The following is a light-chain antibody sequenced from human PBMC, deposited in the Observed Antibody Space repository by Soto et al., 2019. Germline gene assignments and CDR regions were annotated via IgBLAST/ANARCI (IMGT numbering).Light chain of an antibody. J-gene: IGKJ2*01. CDR2: GSS. V-gene: IGKV3-20*01. CDR1: QSVSNNY. CDR3: QQYGSSPPYT. Sequence: EVVLTQSPGTLSLSPGERATLSCRASQSVSNNYFAWYQQKPGQAPRLLIFGSSDRATGIPARFSGSGSGTDFTLTISRLEPEDFAVYYCQQYGSSPPYTFGQGTQLEIK.